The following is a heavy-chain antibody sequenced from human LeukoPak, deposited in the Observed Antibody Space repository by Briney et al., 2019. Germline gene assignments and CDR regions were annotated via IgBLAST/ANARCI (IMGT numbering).Heavy chain of an antibody. CDR1: GFTFSNYA. Sequence: GGSLRLSCAASGFTFSNYAMSWVRQAPGKGLEWVSGISGSGGSTYYADSVKGRFTISRDNSKNTLYLQMNSLTDEDTAVYYCARDRSWGIDYWGQGTLVTVSS. CDR2: ISGSGGST. D-gene: IGHD7-27*01. V-gene: IGHV3-23*01. J-gene: IGHJ4*02. CDR3: ARDRSWGIDY.